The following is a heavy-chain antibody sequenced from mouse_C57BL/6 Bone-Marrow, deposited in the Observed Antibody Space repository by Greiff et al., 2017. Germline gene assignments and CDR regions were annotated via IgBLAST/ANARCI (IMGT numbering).Heavy chain of an antibody. V-gene: IGHV10-1*01. CDR2: IRSKSNNYAT. Sequence: EVKLMESGGGLVQPKGSLKLSCAASGFSFNTYAMNWVRQAPGKGLEWVARIRSKSNNYATYYADSVKDRFTISRDDSESMLYLQMNNLKTEDTAKYYCVRDYGSSYDDAMDYWGQGTSVTVSS. D-gene: IGHD1-1*01. CDR1: GFSFNTYA. CDR3: VRDYGSSYDDAMDY. J-gene: IGHJ4*01.